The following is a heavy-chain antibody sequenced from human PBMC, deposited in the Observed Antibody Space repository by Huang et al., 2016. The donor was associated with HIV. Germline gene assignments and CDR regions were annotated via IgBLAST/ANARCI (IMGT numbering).Heavy chain of an antibody. CDR2: RNPNTGNT. CDR1: GYTFTNFD. J-gene: IGHJ4*02. CDR3: ARSAYGDLDY. D-gene: IGHD4-17*01. Sequence: QVHLVQSGAEVKKPGASGKVSCKASGYTFTNFDINWVRQAPGRGLEWMGWRNPNTGNTGFAQSFQVRVTMTRKTSITTAYMELTSLTSEDTAVYYCARSAYGDLDYWGLGTLVIVSS. V-gene: IGHV1-8*02.